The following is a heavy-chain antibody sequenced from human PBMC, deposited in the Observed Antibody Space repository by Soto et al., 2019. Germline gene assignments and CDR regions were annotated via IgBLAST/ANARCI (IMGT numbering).Heavy chain of an antibody. CDR2: IIPILGIA. J-gene: IGHJ4*02. Sequence: QVQLVQSGAEVKKPGSSVKVSCRASGGTFSSYTISWVRQAPGQGLEWMGRIIPILGIANYAQKFQGRVTITADKSTSTAYMELSSLRSEDTAVYYCARDPSAGDSAGYWGQGTLVTVSS. CDR3: ARDPSAGDSAGY. V-gene: IGHV1-69*08. CDR1: GGTFSSYT. D-gene: IGHD2-21*01.